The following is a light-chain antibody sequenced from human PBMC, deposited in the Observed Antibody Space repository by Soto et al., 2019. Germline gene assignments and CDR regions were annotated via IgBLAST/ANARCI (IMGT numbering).Light chain of an antibody. Sequence: EIVLTQSPGTLSLSPGERATLSCRASQSVSSTYLAWYQQKPGQAPRLLIYGASNRATGIPDRFSGSGSGTDFTLTISTLEPEDFAVYYCQQYGSSRWTFGQGTKVEFK. CDR1: QSVSSTY. V-gene: IGKV3-20*01. J-gene: IGKJ1*01. CDR3: QQYGSSRWT. CDR2: GAS.